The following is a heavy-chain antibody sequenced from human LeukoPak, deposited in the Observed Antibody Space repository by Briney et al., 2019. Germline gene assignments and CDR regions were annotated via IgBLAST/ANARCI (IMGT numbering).Heavy chain of an antibody. J-gene: IGHJ6*03. D-gene: IGHD5-18*01. Sequence: SVKVSCKASGGTFSRYGISWVRQAPGQGLEWMGRISPMFGTTNYAQKFQGRVTITTDESTSKVDMELSSLRSEDTAVYYCARENKWIQSYMDVWGKGTTVTVSS. CDR2: ISPMFGTT. V-gene: IGHV1-69*05. CDR3: ARENKWIQSYMDV. CDR1: GGTFSRYG.